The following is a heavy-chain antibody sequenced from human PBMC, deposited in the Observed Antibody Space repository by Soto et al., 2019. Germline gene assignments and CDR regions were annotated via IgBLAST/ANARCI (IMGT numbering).Heavy chain of an antibody. CDR2: INAGNGNT. Sequence: VQLVQSGAEVKKPGASVKVSCKASGYTFTSYAMHWVRQAPGQRLEWMGWINAGNGNTKYSQKFQGRVTITRDTSASTAYMELSSLRSEDTAVYYCARADDSSGYYYVPDYWGQGTLVTVSS. J-gene: IGHJ4*02. CDR1: GYTFTSYA. D-gene: IGHD3-22*01. CDR3: ARADDSSGYYYVPDY. V-gene: IGHV1-3*01.